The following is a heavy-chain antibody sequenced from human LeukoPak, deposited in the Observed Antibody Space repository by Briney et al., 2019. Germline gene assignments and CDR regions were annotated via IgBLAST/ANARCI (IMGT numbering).Heavy chain of an antibody. J-gene: IGHJ4*02. Sequence: ASVKVSCKASGGTFSAYGISWVRQAPGQGLEWMGRIIPILDMANYAQKFQGRVTITADKSTNTAYMELSSLRSEDTAVYFCASLPTIEEEVAFWGQGTLVTVSS. CDR2: IIPILDMA. CDR3: ASLPTIEEEVAF. V-gene: IGHV1-69*04. D-gene: IGHD2-2*01. CDR1: GGTFSAYG.